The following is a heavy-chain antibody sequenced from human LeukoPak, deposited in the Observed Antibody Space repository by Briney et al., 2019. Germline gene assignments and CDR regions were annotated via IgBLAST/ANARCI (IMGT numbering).Heavy chain of an antibody. CDR2: IIPIFGTA. D-gene: IGHD3-3*01. Sequence: GASVKVSCKASGGTFSSYAISWVRQAPGQGLEWMGRIIPIFGTANYAQKFQGRGTITTDESTSTAYMELSSLRSEDTAVYYCASLSDFKLAFDIWGQGTMVTVSS. CDR3: ASLSDFKLAFDI. J-gene: IGHJ3*02. CDR1: GGTFSSYA. V-gene: IGHV1-69*05.